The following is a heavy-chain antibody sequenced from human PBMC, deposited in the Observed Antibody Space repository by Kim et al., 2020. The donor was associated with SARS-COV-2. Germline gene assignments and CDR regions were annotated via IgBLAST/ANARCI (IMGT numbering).Heavy chain of an antibody. CDR1: GGSISSSSYY. CDR3: ANKRGYSYGNNWFDP. J-gene: IGHJ5*02. V-gene: IGHV4-39*07. D-gene: IGHD5-18*01. Sequence: SETLSLTCTVSGGSISSSSYYWGWIRQPPGKGLEWIGSIYYSGSTYYNPSLKSRVTISVDTSKNQFSLKLSSVTAADTAVYYCANKRGYSYGNNWFDPWGQGTLVTVSS. CDR2: IYYSGST.